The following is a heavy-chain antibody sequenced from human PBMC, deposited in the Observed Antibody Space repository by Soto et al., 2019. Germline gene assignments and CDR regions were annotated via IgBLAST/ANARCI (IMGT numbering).Heavy chain of an antibody. CDR3: AHSGPAGPHDAFDI. CDR1: GGSISSGGYY. CDR2: IYYSGST. Sequence: SETLSLTCTVSGGSISSGGYYWSWIRQHPGKGLEWIGCIYYSGSTYYNPSLKSRVTISVDTSENQFSLKLSSVTAADTAVYYCAHSGPAGPHDAFDIWGQGTMVTVSS. V-gene: IGHV4-39*01. J-gene: IGHJ3*02. D-gene: IGHD2-15*01.